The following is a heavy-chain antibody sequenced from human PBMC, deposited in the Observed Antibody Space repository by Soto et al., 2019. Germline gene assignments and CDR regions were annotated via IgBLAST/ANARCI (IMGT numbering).Heavy chain of an antibody. Sequence: SLKISCKGSGYSFTSYWIGWVRQMPGKGLEWMGIIYPGDSDTRYSPSFQGQVTISADKSISTAYLQWSSLKASDTAMYYCARHGSGSFLFYYYYGMDVWGQGTTVTVSS. V-gene: IGHV5-51*01. CDR3: ARHGSGSFLFYYYYGMDV. J-gene: IGHJ6*02. CDR1: GYSFTSYW. D-gene: IGHD1-26*01. CDR2: IYPGDSDT.